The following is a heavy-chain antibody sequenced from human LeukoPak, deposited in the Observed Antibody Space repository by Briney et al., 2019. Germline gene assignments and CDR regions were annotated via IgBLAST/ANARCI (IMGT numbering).Heavy chain of an antibody. V-gene: IGHV1-2*02. D-gene: IGHD3-10*01. Sequence: GASVKVSCKASGYTFTGYYMHWVRQAPGQGLEWMGWINPNSGGTSYAQKFQGRVTMTRDMSTSTVYMELSSLRSEDTAVYYCARGSTGGYFSYYYYMDVWGKGTTVTVSS. CDR1: GYTFTGYY. J-gene: IGHJ6*03. CDR3: ARGSTGGYFSYYYYMDV. CDR2: INPNSGGT.